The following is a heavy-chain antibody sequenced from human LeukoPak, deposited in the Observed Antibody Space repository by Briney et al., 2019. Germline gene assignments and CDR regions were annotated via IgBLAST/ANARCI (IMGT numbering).Heavy chain of an antibody. Sequence: GGSLRLSCAASGFTFSSQWMHWVRQAPGKGLVWVSRINNDGSSTSYADSVKGRFSISRDNAKNSLYLQMNSLRAEDTAVYYCASQRVGYQDFDYWGQGTLVTVSS. V-gene: IGHV3-74*01. CDR3: ASQRVGYQDFDY. CDR1: GFTFSSQW. CDR2: INNDGSST. J-gene: IGHJ4*02. D-gene: IGHD5-12*01.